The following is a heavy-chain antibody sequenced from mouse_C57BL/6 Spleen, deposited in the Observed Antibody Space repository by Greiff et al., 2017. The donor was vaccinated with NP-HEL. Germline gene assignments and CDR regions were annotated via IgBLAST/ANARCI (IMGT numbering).Heavy chain of an antibody. CDR2: ISSGGDYI. V-gene: IGHV5S21*01. CDR3: TRRTGYYFDY. Sequence: EVMLVESGEGLVKPGGSLKLSCAASGFTFSSYAMSWVRQTPEKRLEWVAYISSGGDYIYYADTVKGRFTISSDNARNTLYLQMSSLKSEDTAMYYCTRRTGYYFDYWGQGTTLTVSS. J-gene: IGHJ2*01. CDR1: GFTFSSYA. D-gene: IGHD4-1*01.